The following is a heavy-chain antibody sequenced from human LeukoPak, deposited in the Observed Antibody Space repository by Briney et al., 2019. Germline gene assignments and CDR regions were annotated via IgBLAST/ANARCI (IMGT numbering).Heavy chain of an antibody. Sequence: GGSLRLSCAASGFTFSSYSMNWVRQAPGKGLEWFSYISSSSSTIYYADSVKGRFTISRDNAKNSLYLQMNSLRAEDTAVYYCARAPLLWFGELGADYWGQGTLVTVSS. CDR1: GFTFSSYS. J-gene: IGHJ4*02. CDR3: ARAPLLWFGELGADY. CDR2: ISSSSSTI. D-gene: IGHD3-10*01. V-gene: IGHV3-48*01.